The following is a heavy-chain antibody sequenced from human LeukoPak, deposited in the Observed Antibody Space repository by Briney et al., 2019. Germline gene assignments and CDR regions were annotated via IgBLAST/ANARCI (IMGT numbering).Heavy chain of an antibody. CDR1: GFTFSSYA. J-gene: IGHJ4*02. CDR3: AGGGGDNVWGSYRGDY. Sequence: GGSLRLSCAASGFTFSSYAMTWVRQAPGKGLEWVSAISGSGGSTYYSDSVKGRFTISRDNSKNTLYLQMNSLSAEDSAVYYCAGGGGDNVWGSYRGDYWGQGTLVTVSS. D-gene: IGHD3-16*02. CDR2: ISGSGGST. V-gene: IGHV3-23*01.